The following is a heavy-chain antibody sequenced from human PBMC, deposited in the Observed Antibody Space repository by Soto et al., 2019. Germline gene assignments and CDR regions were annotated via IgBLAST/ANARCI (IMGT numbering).Heavy chain of an antibody. V-gene: IGHV4-59*08. CDR1: GGSIGSYY. CDR3: ARRRDGYNFDY. Sequence: SETLSLTCTVSGGSIGSYYWSWIRQPPGKGLEWIGYIYYSGSTNYNPSLKSRVTISVDTSKNQFSLKLSSVTAADTAVYYCARRRDGYNFDYWGQGTLVTVS. CDR2: IYYSGST. D-gene: IGHD5-12*01. J-gene: IGHJ4*02.